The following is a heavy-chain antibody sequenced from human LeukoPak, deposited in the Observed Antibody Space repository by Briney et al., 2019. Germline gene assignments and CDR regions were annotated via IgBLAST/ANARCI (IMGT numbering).Heavy chain of an antibody. Sequence: SETLSLTCTVSGGSISSGSYYWSWIRQPAGKGLEWIGRIYTSGSTNYNPSLKSRVTISVDTSKNQFSLKLSSVTAADTAVYYCARAPERGWFDPWGQGTLVTVSS. CDR2: IYTSGST. CDR1: GGSISSGSYY. V-gene: IGHV4-61*02. CDR3: ARAPERGWFDP. D-gene: IGHD1-1*01. J-gene: IGHJ5*02.